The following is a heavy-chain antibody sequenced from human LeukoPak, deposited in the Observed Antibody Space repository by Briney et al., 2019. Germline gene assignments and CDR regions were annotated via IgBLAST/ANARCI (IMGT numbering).Heavy chain of an antibody. CDR1: GFTFSSYW. V-gene: IGHV3-7*01. CDR2: IKQDGSEK. D-gene: IGHD3-10*01. CDR3: ARDGVWFGEPIDY. J-gene: IGHJ4*02. Sequence: GGSLRLSCAASGFTFSSYWMSWVRQAPGKGLEWVANIKQDGSEKYYVDSVKGRFTISGDNAKNSLYLQMNSLRAEDTAVYYCARDGVWFGEPIDYWGQGTLVTVSS.